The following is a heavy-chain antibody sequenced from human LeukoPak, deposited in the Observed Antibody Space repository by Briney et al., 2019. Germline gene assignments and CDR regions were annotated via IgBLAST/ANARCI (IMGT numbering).Heavy chain of an antibody. CDR1: GYSFTSYW. D-gene: IGHD3-22*01. J-gene: IGHJ4*02. CDR2: IYPGDSDT. V-gene: IGHV5-51*01. CDR3: ARGGGYYYDSSGYLDY. Sequence: GESLKISCKGSGYSFTSYWIGWVRQMPGKGLEWMGIIYPGDSDTRYSPSFQGQVTISADKSISTAYLQWSSLKASDTAMYYCARGGGYYYDSSGYLDYWGQGTLVTVSS.